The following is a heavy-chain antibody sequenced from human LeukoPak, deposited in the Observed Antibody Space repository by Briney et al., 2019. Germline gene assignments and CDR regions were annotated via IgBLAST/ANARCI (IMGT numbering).Heavy chain of an antibody. CDR2: IKLDGSEK. D-gene: IGHD3-3*01. CDR1: GFTFGKYW. Sequence: GGSLRLSCVASGFTFGKYWMRWVRQAPGKGLEWVANIKLDGSEKNYVDSVKGRFTISRDNTKNSLYLQMNSLRAEDTAVFYCARDQYDTWSRRGNFDSWGQGTLVIVSS. J-gene: IGHJ4*02. CDR3: ARDQYDTWSRRGNFDS. V-gene: IGHV3-7*03.